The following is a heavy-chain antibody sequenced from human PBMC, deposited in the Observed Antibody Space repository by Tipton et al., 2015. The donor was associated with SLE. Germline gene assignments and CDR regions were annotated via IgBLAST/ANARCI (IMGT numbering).Heavy chain of an antibody. CDR3: ARRRGSSWYEDYFDY. CDR1: GDSITSSIHY. J-gene: IGHJ4*02. CDR2: IYYSGST. D-gene: IGHD6-13*01. V-gene: IGHV4-39*07. Sequence: TLSLTCAVSGDSITSSIHYWGWIRQPPGKGLEWIGSIYYSGSTYYNQSLKSRVTISVDTSKNQFSLKLSSVTAADTAVYYCARRRGSSWYEDYFDYWGQGTLVTVSS.